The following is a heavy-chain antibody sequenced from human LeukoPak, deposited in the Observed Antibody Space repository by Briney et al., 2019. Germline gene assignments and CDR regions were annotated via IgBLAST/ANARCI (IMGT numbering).Heavy chain of an antibody. CDR1: GGSFSGYY. Sequence: PSETLSLTCAVYGGSFSGYYWSWIRQPPGKGLEWIGEINHSGRTNYNPSLKSRITIAVDTSKSQFSLKLSSVTAADTAVFYCARGRFTYSYDTTCYFLDYWGQGALVTVSS. CDR3: ARGRFTYSYDTTCYFLDY. V-gene: IGHV4-34*01. J-gene: IGHJ4*02. D-gene: IGHD3-22*01. CDR2: INHSGRT.